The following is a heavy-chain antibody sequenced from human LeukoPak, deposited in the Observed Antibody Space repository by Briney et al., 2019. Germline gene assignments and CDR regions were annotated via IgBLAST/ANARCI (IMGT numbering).Heavy chain of an antibody. CDR3: ARRYSSSVSWFDP. J-gene: IGHJ5*02. Sequence: SETLSLTCAVYGGSFSGYYWSWIRQPPGKGLEWIGEINHSGSTNYNPSLKSRVTVSVGTSKNQFSLKLSSVTAADTAVHYCARRYSSSVSWFDPWGQGTLVTVSS. CDR1: GGSFSGYY. CDR2: INHSGST. D-gene: IGHD6-13*01. V-gene: IGHV4-34*01.